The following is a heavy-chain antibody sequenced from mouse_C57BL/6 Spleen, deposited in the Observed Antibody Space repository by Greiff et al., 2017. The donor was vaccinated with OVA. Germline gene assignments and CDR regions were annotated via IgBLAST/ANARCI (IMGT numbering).Heavy chain of an antibody. D-gene: IGHD2-1*01. CDR3: AREGHYGNSGY. CDR2: IYPSDSET. Sequence: QVQLQQPGAELVRPGSSVKLSCKASGYTFTSYWMDWVKQRPGQGLEWIGNIYPSDSETHYNQKFKDKATLTVDKSSSTAYMQLSSLTSEDSAVYYCAREGHYGNSGYWGQGTTLTVSS. J-gene: IGHJ2*01. V-gene: IGHV1-61*01. CDR1: GYTFTSYW.